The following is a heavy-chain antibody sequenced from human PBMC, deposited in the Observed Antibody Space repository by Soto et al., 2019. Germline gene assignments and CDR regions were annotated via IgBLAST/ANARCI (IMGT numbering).Heavy chain of an antibody. V-gene: IGHV1-69*02. CDR2: ITPILDII. CDR1: EGTFGTYS. J-gene: IGHJ5*02. D-gene: IGHD6-13*01. Sequence: QVQLVQSGAEVKKPGSSVKVSCKASEGTFGTYSITWVRQAPGQGLEWMGRITPILDIINYAQNFQGRVTMTADKYTSTAYMERSSLRSEDTAVYYCARVAAAADWFDPWGQGTLVTVSS. CDR3: ARVAAAADWFDP.